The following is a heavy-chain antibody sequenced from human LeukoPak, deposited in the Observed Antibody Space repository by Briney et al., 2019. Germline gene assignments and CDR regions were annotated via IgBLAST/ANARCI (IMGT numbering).Heavy chain of an antibody. Sequence: ASVRISCKVSGYTFTDYYMHWVQQAPGKGLEWMGLVDPEDGETIYAEKFQGRVTITADTSTDTAYMELSSLRSEDTAVYYCATAASSFYYFDYWGQGTLVTVSS. CDR2: VDPEDGET. CDR3: ATAASSFYYFDY. V-gene: IGHV1-69-2*01. J-gene: IGHJ4*02. CDR1: GYTFTDYY. D-gene: IGHD6-6*01.